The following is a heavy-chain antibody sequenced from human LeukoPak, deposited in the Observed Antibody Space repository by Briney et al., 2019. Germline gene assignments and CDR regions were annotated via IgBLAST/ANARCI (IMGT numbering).Heavy chain of an antibody. Sequence: SETLSLTCSVSGVSISTYYWIWIRQPPAKGLEWMGFFSYSGSTKYNPSLKSRVTMSVDTSKNQFSLKPSSVTAADTAVYYCARMYSGTSYYLDYWGQGTLVTVSS. V-gene: IGHV4-59*01. J-gene: IGHJ4*02. D-gene: IGHD1-26*01. CDR2: FSYSGST. CDR3: ARMYSGTSYYLDY. CDR1: GVSISTYY.